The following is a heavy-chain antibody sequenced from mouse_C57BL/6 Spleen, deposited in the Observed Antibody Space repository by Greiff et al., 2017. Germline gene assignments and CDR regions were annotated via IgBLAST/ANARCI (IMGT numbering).Heavy chain of an antibody. D-gene: IGHD1-1*01. CDR1: GYTFTSYG. V-gene: IGHV1-81*01. CDR2: IYPRSGNT. CDR3: ARGIYYYGSSGYFDY. Sequence: QVQLKESGAELARPGASVKLSCKASGYTFTSYGISWVKQRTGQGLEWIGEIYPRSGNTYYNEKFKGKATLTADKSSSTAYMELRSLTSEDSAVYFCARGIYYYGSSGYFDYWGQGTTLTVSS. J-gene: IGHJ2*01.